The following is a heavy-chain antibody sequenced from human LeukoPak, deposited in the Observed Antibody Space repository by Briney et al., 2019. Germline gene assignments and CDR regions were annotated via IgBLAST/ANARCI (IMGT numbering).Heavy chain of an antibody. J-gene: IGHJ4*02. CDR3: AKGDGSLTEEYYFDY. V-gene: IGHV3-30-3*01. CDR2: ISYDGSNK. D-gene: IGHD2-8*02. Sequence: GGSLRLSCAASGFTFSSYAMHWVRQAPGKGLEWVAVISYDGSNKYYADSVKGRFTISRDNSKNTLYLQINSLRAEDTAVYYCAKGDGSLTEEYYFDYWGQGTLVTVSS. CDR1: GFTFSSYA.